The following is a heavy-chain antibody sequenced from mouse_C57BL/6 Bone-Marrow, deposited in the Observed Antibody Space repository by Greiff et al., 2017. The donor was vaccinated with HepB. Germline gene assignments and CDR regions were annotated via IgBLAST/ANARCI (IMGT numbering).Heavy chain of an antibody. V-gene: IGHV5-12*01. D-gene: IGHD1-1*01. CDR1: GFTFSDYY. Sequence: EVKLMESGGGLVQPGGSLKLSCAASGFTFSDYYMYWVRQTPEKRLEWVAYISNGGGSTYYPDTVKGRFTISRDNAKNTLYLQLSRLKSEDTAMYYCERHKLLYYGNRGGPAWFAYWCQGTLVTVSA. CDR2: ISNGGGST. J-gene: IGHJ3*01. CDR3: ERHKLLYYGNRGGPAWFAY.